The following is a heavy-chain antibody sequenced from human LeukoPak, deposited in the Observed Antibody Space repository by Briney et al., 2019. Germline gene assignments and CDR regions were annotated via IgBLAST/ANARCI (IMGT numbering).Heavy chain of an antibody. Sequence: SVKVSCKASGGTFSSYAISWVRQAPGQGLEWMGGIIPIFGTANYAQKFQGRVTITADESTSTAYMELSSLRPEDTAVYYCAGLLVPAARGGYYYMDVWGKGTTVTVSS. D-gene: IGHD2-2*01. CDR2: IIPIFGTA. CDR1: GGTFSSYA. J-gene: IGHJ6*03. CDR3: AGLLVPAARGGYYYMDV. V-gene: IGHV1-69*13.